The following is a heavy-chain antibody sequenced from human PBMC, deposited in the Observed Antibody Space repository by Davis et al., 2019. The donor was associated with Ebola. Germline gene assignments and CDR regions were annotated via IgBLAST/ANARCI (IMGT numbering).Heavy chain of an antibody. V-gene: IGHV4-61*01. CDR1: GGSVSSGSYY. CDR3: ARESFTSGNYYTGYYYYGMDV. D-gene: IGHD3-10*01. J-gene: IGHJ6*02. CDR2: IYYSGST. Sequence: SETLSLTCTVPGGSVSSGSYYWSWIRQPPEKGLEWVGYIYYSGSTNYNPSLKSRVTISVDTSKNQFSLKLSSVTAADTAVYYCARESFTSGNYYTGYYYYGMDVWGQGSTVTVSS.